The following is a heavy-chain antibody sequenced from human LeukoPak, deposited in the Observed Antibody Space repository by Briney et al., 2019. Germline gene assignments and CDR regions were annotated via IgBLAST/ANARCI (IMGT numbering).Heavy chain of an antibody. V-gene: IGHV3-21*01. CDR1: GFSLITYN. J-gene: IGHJ1*01. CDR2: ISSTSSHI. Sequence: GGSLRLSCAASGFSLITYNINWVRQAPGKGLEWVSSISSTSSHIYYADSVKGRFTISRDDAKNSLYLQMNSLRAEDTAVYYCARDEGYFQHWGQGTLVTVSS. CDR3: ARDEGYFQH.